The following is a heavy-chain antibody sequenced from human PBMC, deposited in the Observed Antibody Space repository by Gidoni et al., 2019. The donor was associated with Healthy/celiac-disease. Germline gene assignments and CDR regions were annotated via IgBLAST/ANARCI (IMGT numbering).Heavy chain of an antibody. V-gene: IGHV3-33*01. CDR3: ARVGAVAEVFDY. D-gene: IGHD6-19*01. J-gene: IGHJ4*02. CDR2: IGYDGSNK. Sequence: QVQLVESVGGVVQPGRSLRLSCAASGFTFRSYGMHWVRQAPGKGLAWVAVIGYDGSNKYYADSVKGRFTISRDNSKNTLYLQMNSLRAEDTAVYYCARVGAVAEVFDYWGQGTLVTVSS. CDR1: GFTFRSYG.